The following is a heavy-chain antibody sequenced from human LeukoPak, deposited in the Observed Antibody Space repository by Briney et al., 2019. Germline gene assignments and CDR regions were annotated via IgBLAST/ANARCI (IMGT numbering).Heavy chain of an antibody. CDR2: IYYRGST. CDR1: GRSISSSSYY. D-gene: IGHD2/OR15-2a*01. J-gene: IGHJ6*03. V-gene: IGHV4-39*07. Sequence: SETLSLTCTVSGRSISSSSYYWGWIRQPLGKGLEWFGSIYYRGSTYYNPSLKSRVTISVDTSKNQFSLKLSSVTAADRAVYYWAKVTTSWGYYMDVWGKGTTVTVSS. CDR3: AKVTTSWGYYMDV.